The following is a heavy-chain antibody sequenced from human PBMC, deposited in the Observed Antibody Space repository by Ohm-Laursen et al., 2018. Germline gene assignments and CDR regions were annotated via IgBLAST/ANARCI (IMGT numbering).Heavy chain of an antibody. D-gene: IGHD2-15*01. Sequence: SLRLSCAASGFTVGNNYMSWVRQAPGKGLEWVSFIYSGGSTYYADSVKGRFTISRDNSKNTLYLQMNSLRAEDTAVYYCAKDGCSGGSCYSYYYYGMDVWGQGTTVTVSS. CDR2: IYSGGST. CDR3: AKDGCSGGSCYSYYYYGMDV. V-gene: IGHV3-66*01. J-gene: IGHJ6*02. CDR1: GFTVGNNY.